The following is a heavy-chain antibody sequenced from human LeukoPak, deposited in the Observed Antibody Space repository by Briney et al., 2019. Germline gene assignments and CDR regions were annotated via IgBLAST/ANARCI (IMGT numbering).Heavy chain of an antibody. J-gene: IGHJ4*02. Sequence: SVKVSCKASGGTFSSYAISGVRQAPGQGLEWMGRIIPIFGTANYAQKFQGRVTITTDESTSTPYMELSSLRSEDTAVYYCARIETLISGMVDWGQGTLVTVSS. CDR2: IIPIFGTA. V-gene: IGHV1-69*05. CDR1: GGTFSSYA. D-gene: IGHD1-26*01. CDR3: ARIETLISGMVD.